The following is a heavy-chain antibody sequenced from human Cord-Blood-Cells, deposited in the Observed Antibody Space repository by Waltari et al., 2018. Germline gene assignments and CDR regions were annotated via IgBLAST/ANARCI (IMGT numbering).Heavy chain of an antibody. D-gene: IGHD3-22*01. CDR2: IYYSWST. Sequence: QVQLQESGPGLVKPSETLSLTGTVSGGPVSSGSYSWSWIRTPTGKGLEWIGYIYYSWSTNYNPSLKSRVTISVDTSKNQFSLKLSSVTAADTAVYYCARSGRYYYDSSGYYNWFDPWGQGTLVTVSS. J-gene: IGHJ5*02. CDR3: ARSGRYYYDSSGYYNWFDP. CDR1: GGPVSSGSYS. V-gene: IGHV4-61*01.